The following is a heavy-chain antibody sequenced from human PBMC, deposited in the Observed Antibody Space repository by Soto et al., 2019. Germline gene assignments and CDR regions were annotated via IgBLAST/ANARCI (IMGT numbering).Heavy chain of an antibody. CDR1: GGSISNGGYY. D-gene: IGHD3-3*01. CDR2: IYYSGST. Sequence: LSLTCTVSGGSISNGGYYWTWIRQHPVKGLEWIGYIYYSGSTYYNPSLKSRVTISVDTSKNQFSLKLTSVTAADTAVYYCARDVTDFWSGHEGMDVWGQGXTVTVSS. CDR3: ARDVTDFWSGHEGMDV. J-gene: IGHJ6*02. V-gene: IGHV4-31*02.